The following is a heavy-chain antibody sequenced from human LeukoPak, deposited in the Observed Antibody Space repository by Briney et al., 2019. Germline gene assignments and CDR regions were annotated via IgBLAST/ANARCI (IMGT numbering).Heavy chain of an antibody. D-gene: IGHD6-19*01. Sequence: GGSLRLSCAASGFTFSDYYMSWIRQAPGKGLEWVSAISGSGGSTYYADSVKGRFTISRDNSKNTLYLQMNSLRAEDTAVYYCAKTGSGWYGDYWGQGTLVTVSS. CDR2: ISGSGGST. V-gene: IGHV3-23*01. CDR1: GFTFSDYY. J-gene: IGHJ4*02. CDR3: AKTGSGWYGDY.